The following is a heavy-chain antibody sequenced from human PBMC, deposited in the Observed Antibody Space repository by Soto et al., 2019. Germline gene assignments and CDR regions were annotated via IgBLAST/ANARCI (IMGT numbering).Heavy chain of an antibody. J-gene: IGHJ4*02. CDR1: GGSISSSSYY. CDR3: ARREPSGGLDY. D-gene: IGHD2-15*01. Sequence: SETLSLTCTVSGGSISSSSYYWGWIRQPPGKGLEWIGSIYYSGSTYYNPSLKSRVTISVDTSKNQFSLKLSSVTAADTAVYYCARREPSGGLDYWGQGTLVTVS. CDR2: IYYSGST. V-gene: IGHV4-39*01.